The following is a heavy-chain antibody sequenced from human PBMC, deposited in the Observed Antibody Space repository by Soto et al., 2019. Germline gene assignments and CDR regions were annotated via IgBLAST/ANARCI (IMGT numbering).Heavy chain of an antibody. D-gene: IGHD3-3*01. V-gene: IGHV1-2*04. CDR3: ARAPHFWSGYSGGYGMDV. Sequence: QVQLVQSGAEVKKPGASVKVSCKASGYTFTGYYMHWVRQAPGQGLEWMGWINTNSGGTNYAQKFQGWVTMTRATSISTAYMELIRLRSDDTAVYYCARAPHFWSGYSGGYGMDVWGQGTTVTVSS. CDR2: INTNSGGT. CDR1: GYTFTGYY. J-gene: IGHJ6*02.